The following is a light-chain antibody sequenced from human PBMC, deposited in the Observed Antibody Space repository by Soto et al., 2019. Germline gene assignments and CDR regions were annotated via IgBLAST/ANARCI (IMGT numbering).Light chain of an antibody. V-gene: IGLV2-14*01. CDR3: SSYTSSSSFV. CDR2: EVS. CDR1: SSDVGGYNY. Sequence: SVMAHPASQSASPGQSITISCTGTSSDVGGYNYVSWYQQHPGKAPKLMIYEVSNRPSGVSNRFSGSKSGNAASLTISGLQAEDEADYYCSSYTSSSSFVFGTGTKVTVL. J-gene: IGLJ1*01.